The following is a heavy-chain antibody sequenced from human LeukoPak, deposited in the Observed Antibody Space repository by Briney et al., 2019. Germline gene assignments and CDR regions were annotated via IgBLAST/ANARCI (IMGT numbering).Heavy chain of an antibody. V-gene: IGHV3-23*01. CDR1: GFTFSTYI. CDR3: AKDRLCSGGNCYSGFDY. D-gene: IGHD2-15*01. Sequence: PGRSLRLSCAASGFTFSTYIMTWVRQAPGKGLEWVSAITGNADSTYYADSVKGRCTISRDNSKNMLYLQMNSLRVEDTAVYYCAKDRLCSGGNCYSGFDYWGRGTLVTVSS. CDR2: ITGNADST. J-gene: IGHJ4*02.